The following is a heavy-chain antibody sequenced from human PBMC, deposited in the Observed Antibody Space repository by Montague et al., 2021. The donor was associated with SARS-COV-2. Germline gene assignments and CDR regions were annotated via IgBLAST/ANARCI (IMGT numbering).Heavy chain of an antibody. D-gene: IGHD3-10*01. J-gene: IGHJ6*02. CDR2: IYYSGST. CDR3: ARDNVYGSGRGPGAGRYYDYYYGMDV. V-gene: IGHV4-31*03. CDR1: GGSISSGGYY. Sequence: TLSLTCTVSGGSISSGGYYWSWIRQHPGKGLEWIGYIYYSGSTYYNPSLKSRVTISVDTSKNQFSLKLSPVTAADTAVYYCARDNVYGSGRGPGAGRYYDYYYGMDVWGQGTTVTVSS.